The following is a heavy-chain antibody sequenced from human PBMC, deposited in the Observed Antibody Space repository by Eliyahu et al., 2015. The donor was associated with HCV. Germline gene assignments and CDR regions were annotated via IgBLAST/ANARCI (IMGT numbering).Heavy chain of an antibody. CDR1: GFPFSSYG. Sequence: QVQLVESGGGVVQPGRSLRVSCAASGFPFSSYGMHWVRQAPGKGLEWVAVISYDGNNQNYADSVKGRFSISRDDSTNTLYLQMNTLRDEDTAVYYCARDQAGASRYFDYWGQGTLVTVSS. J-gene: IGHJ4*02. CDR2: ISYDGNNQ. V-gene: IGHV3-30*03. D-gene: IGHD1-26*01. CDR3: ARDQAGASRYFDY.